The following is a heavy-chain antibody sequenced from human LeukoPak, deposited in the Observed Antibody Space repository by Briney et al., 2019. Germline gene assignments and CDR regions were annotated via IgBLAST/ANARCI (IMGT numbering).Heavy chain of an antibody. D-gene: IGHD3-10*01. Sequence: GGSLRLSCAASGFTFSSYSMNWVRQAPGKGLEWVSSISSSSSYIYYADSVKGRFTISRDNAKNSLYLQMNSLRAEDTAVYYCARDLGLTGFGGRGYWGQGTLVTVSS. CDR1: GFTFSSYS. CDR2: ISSSSSYI. J-gene: IGHJ4*02. V-gene: IGHV3-21*01. CDR3: ARDLGLTGFGGRGY.